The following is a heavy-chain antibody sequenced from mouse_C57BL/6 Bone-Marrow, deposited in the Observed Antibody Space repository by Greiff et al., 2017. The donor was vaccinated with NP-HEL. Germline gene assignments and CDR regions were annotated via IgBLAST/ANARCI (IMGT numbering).Heavy chain of an antibody. CDR3: TSHYGSSYYYAMDY. CDR1: GYTFTSYW. CDR2: IYPGNSDT. J-gene: IGHJ4*01. V-gene: IGHV1-5*01. Sequence: VQLKQSGTVLARPGASVKMSCKTSGYTFTSYWMHWVKQRHGQGLEWIGAIYPGNSDTSYNQKFKGKAKLTAVTSASTAYMELSSLTNEDSAVYYCTSHYGSSYYYAMDYWGQGTSVTVSS. D-gene: IGHD1-1*01.